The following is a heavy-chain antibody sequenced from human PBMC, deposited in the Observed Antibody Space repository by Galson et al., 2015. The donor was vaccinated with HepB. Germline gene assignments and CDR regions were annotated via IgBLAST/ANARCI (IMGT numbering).Heavy chain of an antibody. Sequence: SLRLSCAASGFTFSSYAMSWVRQAPGKGLEWVSAISGSGGSTYYADSVKGRFTISRDNSKNTLYLQMNSLRAEDTAVYYCAKGFWSGSYSPTLIDYWGQGTLATVSS. V-gene: IGHV3-23*01. CDR3: AKGFWSGSYSPTLIDY. CDR1: GFTFSSYA. CDR2: ISGSGGST. D-gene: IGHD1-26*01. J-gene: IGHJ4*02.